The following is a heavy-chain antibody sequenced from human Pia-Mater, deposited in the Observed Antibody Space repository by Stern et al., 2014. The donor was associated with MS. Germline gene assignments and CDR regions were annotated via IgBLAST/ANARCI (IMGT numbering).Heavy chain of an antibody. J-gene: IGHJ6*02. V-gene: IGHV3-30*18. Sequence: VQLVESGGGVVQPGRSLRLSCAASGFTFSSYGLHWVRKAPGKGLEWVAVISYDGSNKDYGYSVKGRFTISRDNSKNTVYLQINSLRAEDTAVYYCAKDTSPREYFYYGMDVWGQGTTVTVSS. CDR1: GFTFSSYG. CDR3: AKDTSPREYFYYGMDV. CDR2: ISYDGSNK. D-gene: IGHD3-16*01.